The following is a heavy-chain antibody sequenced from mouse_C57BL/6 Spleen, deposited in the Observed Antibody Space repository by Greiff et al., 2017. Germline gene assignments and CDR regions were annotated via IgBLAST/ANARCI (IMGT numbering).Heavy chain of an antibody. J-gene: IGHJ2*01. CDR1: GFTFSSYA. V-gene: IGHV5-9-1*02. D-gene: IGHD2-4*01. CDR2: ISSGGDYT. CDR3: TRVSYDCDERGFDY. Sequence: EVKLMEPGEGLVKPGGSLKLSCAASGFTFSSYAMPWVRQTPEKRLEWVAYISSGGDYTYYTDNVKGRLTISRDNARNTLYLQMSSLKSEDTSLYYCTRVSYDCDERGFDYWGQGTTLTVSS.